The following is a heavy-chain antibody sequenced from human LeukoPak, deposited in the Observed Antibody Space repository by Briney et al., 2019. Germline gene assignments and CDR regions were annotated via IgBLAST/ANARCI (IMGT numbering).Heavy chain of an antibody. V-gene: IGHV4-59*01. D-gene: IGHD1-1*01. J-gene: IGHJ3*02. CDR1: GGSISNYY. CDR3: ARDRGNWNDGAFDI. Sequence: KPSETLSLTCTVSGGSISNYYWSWIRQPPGKGLEWIGYLYYSGNTNYSPSLKSRVTISVDTSKNQFSLRLSSVTAADTAVYYCARDRGNWNDGAFDIWGQGTVVTVSS. CDR2: LYYSGNT.